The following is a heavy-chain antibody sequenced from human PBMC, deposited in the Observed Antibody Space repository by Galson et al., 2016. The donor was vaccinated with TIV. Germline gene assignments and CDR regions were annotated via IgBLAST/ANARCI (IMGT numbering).Heavy chain of an antibody. V-gene: IGHV1-2*02. CDR3: ARARYGDCFDY. CDR2: IDPRSVAT. CDR1: GDTFTGYY. J-gene: IGHJ4*02. Sequence: CKASGDTFTGYYVHWVRQAPGQGLEWMGWIDPRSVATNYARKFQGRVTMTRDTSISTAYMELSRLKSDDTAVYYCARARYGDCFDYWGQGTLVTVSS. D-gene: IGHD4-17*01.